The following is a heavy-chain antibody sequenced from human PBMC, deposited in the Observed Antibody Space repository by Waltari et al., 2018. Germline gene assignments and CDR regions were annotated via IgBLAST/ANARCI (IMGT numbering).Heavy chain of an antibody. V-gene: IGHV1-46*01. CDR3: ARDPPVAAGLDY. J-gene: IGHJ4*02. D-gene: IGHD6-13*01. Sequence: QVQLVQSGAEVKKPGASVKVSCKASGYTFTSYYMHWVRQAPGQGLEWMGKINPSGGSTSYTQKVQSRVTMTSDTSTSTVDMELSILRSEDTAVYYCARDPPVAAGLDYWGQGTLVTVSS. CDR1: GYTFTSYY. CDR2: INPSGGST.